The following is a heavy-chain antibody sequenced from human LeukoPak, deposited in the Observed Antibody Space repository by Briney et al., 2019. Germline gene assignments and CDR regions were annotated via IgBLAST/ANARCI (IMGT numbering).Heavy chain of an antibody. J-gene: IGHJ5*02. CDR1: GFTFSSYS. CDR3: ARDESAAAGGWFAP. Sequence: PGGSLIPSCAASGFTFSSYSMNWVRQAPGKGLEWVSSISSSSSYIYYADSVKGRFTLSRDNAKNSLYLQMNSLRAEDTAVYYCARDESAAAGGWFAPWARGNLVTVSS. D-gene: IGHD6-13*01. V-gene: IGHV3-21*01. CDR2: ISSSSSYI.